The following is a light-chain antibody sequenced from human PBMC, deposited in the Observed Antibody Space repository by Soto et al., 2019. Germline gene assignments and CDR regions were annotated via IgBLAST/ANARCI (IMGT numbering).Light chain of an antibody. CDR1: QSVSSN. Sequence: EVVMTQSPATLSVSPGERATLSCRASQSVSSNLAWYQQKPGQAPRLLIYGASTRATVIPARFSGSGSGTEFTLTISSMQSEDFAVNYCQQYNNWPPWTFGQGTKVEIK. J-gene: IGKJ1*01. CDR2: GAS. V-gene: IGKV3-15*01. CDR3: QQYNNWPPWT.